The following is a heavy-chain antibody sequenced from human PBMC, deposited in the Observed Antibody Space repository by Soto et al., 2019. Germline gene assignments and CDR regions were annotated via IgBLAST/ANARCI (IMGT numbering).Heavy chain of an antibody. Sequence: SDTPDLSCSVSGGSFNSGSYSWSWIRQPPGKGLEWIGYVYHTGRTSYNPSLKSRVSISMDTSKNQFSLNLDSVTAADTAVYFCARDFAYFDSRGQGTLVTVSS. CDR2: VYHTGRT. V-gene: IGHV4-61*01. J-gene: IGHJ4*02. D-gene: IGHD3-3*01. CDR3: ARDFAYFDS. CDR1: GGSFNSGSYS.